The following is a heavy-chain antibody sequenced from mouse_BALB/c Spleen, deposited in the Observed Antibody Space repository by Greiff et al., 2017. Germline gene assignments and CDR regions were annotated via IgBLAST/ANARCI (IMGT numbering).Heavy chain of an antibody. V-gene: IGHV1-15*01. CDR2: IDPETGGT. Sequence: QVQLQQSGAELVRPGASVTLSCKASGYTFTDYEMHWVKQTPVHGLEWIGAIDPETGGTAYNQKFKGKATLTADKSSSTAYMELRSLTSGDSAVYYCTRRGYYAMDYWGQGTSVTVSS. J-gene: IGHJ4*01. CDR1: GYTFTDYE. CDR3: TRRGYYAMDY.